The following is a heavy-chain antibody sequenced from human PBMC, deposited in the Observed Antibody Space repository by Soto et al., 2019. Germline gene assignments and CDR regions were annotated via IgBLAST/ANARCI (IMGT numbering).Heavy chain of an antibody. CDR3: ARERGVFQDAFDI. D-gene: IGHD3-10*01. CDR1: GYTFTSYA. V-gene: IGHV1-3*01. J-gene: IGHJ3*02. Sequence: QVQLVQSGAEVKKPGASVKVSCKASGYTFTSYAMHWVRQAPGQRLEWMGWINAGNGNTKYSQKLQGRVTITGDTSASTAYMELSSLRAEDTAVCYCARERGVFQDAFDIWGQGTMVTVSS. CDR2: INAGNGNT.